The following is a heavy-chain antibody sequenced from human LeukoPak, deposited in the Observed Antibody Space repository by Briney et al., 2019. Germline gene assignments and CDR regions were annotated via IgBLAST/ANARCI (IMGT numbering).Heavy chain of an antibody. CDR1: GGTFNSYA. J-gene: IGHJ4*02. CDR2: IIPIFGTA. D-gene: IGHD1-26*01. Sequence: SVKVSCKASGGTFNSYAISWVRQAPGQGLEWMGGIIPIFGTANYAQKFQGRVTITADESTSTAYMELSSLRSEDTAVYYCARHPRVGAQGVDYWGQGTLVTVSS. V-gene: IGHV1-69*01. CDR3: ARHPRVGAQGVDY.